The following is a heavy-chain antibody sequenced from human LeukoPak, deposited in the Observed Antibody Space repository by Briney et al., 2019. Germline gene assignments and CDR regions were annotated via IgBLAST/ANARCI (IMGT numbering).Heavy chain of an antibody. CDR1: GFTFSSYE. V-gene: IGHV3-48*03. J-gene: IGHJ4*02. CDR2: ISSSGSTI. Sequence: GGSLRLSCAASGFTFSSYEMNWVRQAPGKGLEWVSYISSSGSTIYYADSVKGRFTISRDNAKNSLYLQMNSLKTEDTAVYYCVTVSSFDYWGQGTLVTVSS. D-gene: IGHD4-11*01. CDR3: VTVSSFDY.